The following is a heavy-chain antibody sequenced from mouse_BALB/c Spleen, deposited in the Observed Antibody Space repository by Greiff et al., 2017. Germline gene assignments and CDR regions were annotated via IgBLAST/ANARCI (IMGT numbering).Heavy chain of an antibody. D-gene: IGHD2-3*01. J-gene: IGHJ3*01. Sequence: DVKLVESGGGLVKPGGSLKLSCAASGFTFSSYAMSWVRQSPEKRLEWVAEISSGGSYTYYPDTVTGRFTISRDNAKNTLYLEMSSLRSEDTAMYYCARDDGYSAGFAYWGQGTLVTVSA. CDR3: ARDDGYSAGFAY. CDR1: GFTFSSYA. V-gene: IGHV5-9-4*01. CDR2: ISSGGSYT.